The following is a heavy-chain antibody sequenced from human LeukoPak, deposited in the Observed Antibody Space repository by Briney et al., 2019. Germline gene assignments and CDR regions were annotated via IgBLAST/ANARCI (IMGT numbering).Heavy chain of an antibody. J-gene: IGHJ6*03. V-gene: IGHV3-73*01. CDR2: IRSKANSYAT. Sequence: GGSLRLSCAASGFTFSGSAMHWVRQASGKGLEWVGRIRSKANSYATAYAASVKGRFTISRDDSKNTAYLQMNSLKTEDTAVYYCTTPGRAYSYVPYYYMDVWGKGTTVTVS. CDR3: TTPGRAYSYVPYYYMDV. CDR1: GFTFSGSA. D-gene: IGHD5-18*01.